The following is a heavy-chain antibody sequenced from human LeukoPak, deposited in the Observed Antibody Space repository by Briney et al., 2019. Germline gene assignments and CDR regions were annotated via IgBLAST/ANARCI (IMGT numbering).Heavy chain of an antibody. CDR3: ARDLSGTLDY. D-gene: IGHD2/OR15-2a*01. J-gene: IGHJ4*02. Sequence: SQTLSLTCAISGDSVFSNTAAWNWIRQSPSGGLEWLGRTFYRSKWRNDYAVSVKSRITINPDTYKNQFSLHLNSVTPEDTAVYYCARDLSGTLDYWGQGTLVTVSS. V-gene: IGHV6-1*01. CDR1: GDSVFSNTAA. CDR2: TFYRSKWRN.